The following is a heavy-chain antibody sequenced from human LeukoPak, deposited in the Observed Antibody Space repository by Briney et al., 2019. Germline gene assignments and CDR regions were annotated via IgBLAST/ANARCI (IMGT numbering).Heavy chain of an antibody. J-gene: IGHJ2*01. CDR3: ARIYRWYFDL. Sequence: SQTLSLTCTVSGGSISSGDYYWSWIRQPPGKGLEWIGYIYYSGSTYYNPSLKSRVTISADASKNQFSLKLSSLTAADTAVYYCARIYRWYFDLWGRGTLVTVSS. V-gene: IGHV4-30-4*01. D-gene: IGHD4-11*01. CDR1: GGSISSGDYY. CDR2: IYYSGST.